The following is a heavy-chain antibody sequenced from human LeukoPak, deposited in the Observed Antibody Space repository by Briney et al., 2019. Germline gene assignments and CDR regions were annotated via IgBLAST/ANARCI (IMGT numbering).Heavy chain of an antibody. CDR2: IIPIFGTA. V-gene: IGHV1-69*05. CDR1: GGTFSSYA. D-gene: IGHD2-8*02. J-gene: IGHJ6*02. Sequence: SVKVSCKASGGTFSSYAISWVRQAPGQGLEWMGGIIPIFGTASYAQKFQGRVTITTDESTSTAYMELSSLRSEDTAVYYCASYWRGLHPSDYYYYGMDVWGQGTTVTVSS. CDR3: ASYWRGLHPSDYYYYGMDV.